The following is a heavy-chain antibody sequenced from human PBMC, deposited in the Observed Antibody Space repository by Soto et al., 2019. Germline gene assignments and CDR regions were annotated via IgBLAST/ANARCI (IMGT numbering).Heavy chain of an antibody. D-gene: IGHD6-13*01. V-gene: IGHV4-39*01. CDR3: ARRAAAAGFDY. CDR2: IYYSGST. Sequence: QLQLQESGPGLVKPSETLSLTCTVSGGSISSSSYYWGWIRQPPGKGLEWIGRIYYSGSTYYNPALKRQATISVVTSKNQFSLTLSSVTAADTAVYYCARRAAAAGFDYWGQGTLVTVSS. J-gene: IGHJ4*02. CDR1: GGSISSSSYY.